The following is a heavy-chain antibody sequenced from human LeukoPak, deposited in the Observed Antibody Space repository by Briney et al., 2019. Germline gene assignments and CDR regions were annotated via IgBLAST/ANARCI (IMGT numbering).Heavy chain of an antibody. CDR3: TTVISPNRQSRWGYFQH. CDR1: GSTFSNAW. Sequence: PGGSLRLSCAASGSTFSNAWMSWVRQAPGKGLEWVGRIKSKTDGGTTDYAAPVKGGFTISRDDSKNTLYLQMNSLKTEDTAVYYCTTVISPNRQSRWGYFQHWGQGTLVTVSS. CDR2: IKSKTDGGTT. D-gene: IGHD3-16*01. V-gene: IGHV3-15*01. J-gene: IGHJ1*01.